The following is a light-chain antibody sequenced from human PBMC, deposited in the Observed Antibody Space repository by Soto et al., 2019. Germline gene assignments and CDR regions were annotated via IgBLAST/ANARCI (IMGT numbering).Light chain of an antibody. Sequence: IVMTQSPATLSVYPGERATLSCRASQSVSTNLAWYQQKPGQAPRLLIYGASTRATGIPARFSGSGSGTEFTPTISSLQSEDFAVYYCQQYNNWLTFGGGTKGEIK. V-gene: IGKV3-15*01. CDR3: QQYNNWLT. J-gene: IGKJ4*01. CDR2: GAS. CDR1: QSVSTN.